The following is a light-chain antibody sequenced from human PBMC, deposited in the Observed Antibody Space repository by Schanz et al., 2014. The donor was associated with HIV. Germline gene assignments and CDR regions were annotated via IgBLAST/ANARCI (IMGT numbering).Light chain of an antibody. Sequence: IQMTQSSSVLSASLGDTVTIACRASRDIGYHLAWFQQRPGKAPESLMRAASGLQSGVPARFSGRGSGTNFSLTISSLQPADFATYYCHQYNSYPGTFGQGTKLDIK. CDR1: RDIGYH. J-gene: IGKJ2*02. CDR3: HQYNSYPGT. V-gene: IGKV1-16*01. CDR2: AAS.